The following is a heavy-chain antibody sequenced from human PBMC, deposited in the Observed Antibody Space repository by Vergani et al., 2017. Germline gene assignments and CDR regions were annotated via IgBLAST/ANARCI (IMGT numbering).Heavy chain of an antibody. CDR1: GYSISSGYY. CDR3: AREINGMVVVPAYGGCFDP. D-gene: IGHD2-2*01. CDR2: IYHSGRS. J-gene: IGHJ5*02. Sequence: QVQLQQWGAGLLKPSETLSLTCTVSGYSISSGYYWGWIRQPPGRGLEWIGSIYHSGRSYYNPSCKSRFTISVDTSKNQFSLKLSSVTAADTAVYYCAREINGMVVVPAYGGCFDPWGQGTLVTVSS. V-gene: IGHV4-38-2*02.